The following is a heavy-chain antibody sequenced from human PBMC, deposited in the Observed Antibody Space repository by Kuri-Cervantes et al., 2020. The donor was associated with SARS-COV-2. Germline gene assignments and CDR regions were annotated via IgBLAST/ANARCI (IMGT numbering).Heavy chain of an antibody. CDR3: ARETAASDSSWYDS. V-gene: IGHV3-30*04. J-gene: IGHJ5*01. D-gene: IGHD6-13*01. CDR2: ISYDGTTR. Sequence: GGSLRLSCAASGFTFSHYALHWVRQAPGMGLEWVAIISYDGTTRYNRDSVKGRFTISRDNSKNTLYLEMNSLRGEDTAVYYCARETAASDSSWYDSWGQGTRVTVSS. CDR1: GFTFSHYA.